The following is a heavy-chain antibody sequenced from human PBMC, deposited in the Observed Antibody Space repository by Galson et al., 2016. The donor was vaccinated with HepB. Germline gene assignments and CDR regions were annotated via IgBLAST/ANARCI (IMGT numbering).Heavy chain of an antibody. CDR3: ARDGYYDSSCYYYDDYYYGMDV. V-gene: IGHV3-21*01. Sequence: SLRLSCAGTGFSFSNFGMHWVRQAPGKGLEWVSSISSSSSYIYYADSVKGRFTISRDNAKNSLYLQMNSLRAEDTAVYYCARDGYYDSSCYYYDDYYYGMDVWGQGTTVTVSS. CDR2: ISSSSSYI. J-gene: IGHJ6*02. D-gene: IGHD3-22*01. CDR1: GFSFSNFG.